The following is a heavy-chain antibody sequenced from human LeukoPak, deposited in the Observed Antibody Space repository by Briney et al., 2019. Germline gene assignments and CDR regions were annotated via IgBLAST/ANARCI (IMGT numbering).Heavy chain of an antibody. Sequence: GGSLRLSCAASGFTFSSYEMNWVRQAPGKGLEWVSYISSSGSTIYYADSVKGRFTISRDNAKNSLYLQMNSLRAEDTAVYYCARVGIGWLVSVYYYMDVWGKGTTVTISS. V-gene: IGHV3-48*03. CDR2: ISSSGSTI. D-gene: IGHD6-19*01. CDR1: GFTFSSYE. J-gene: IGHJ6*03. CDR3: ARVGIGWLVSVYYYMDV.